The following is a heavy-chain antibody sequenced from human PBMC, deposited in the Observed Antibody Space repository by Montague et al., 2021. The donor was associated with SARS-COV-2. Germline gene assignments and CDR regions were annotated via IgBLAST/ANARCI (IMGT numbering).Heavy chain of an antibody. CDR1: GDSISRYY. CDR3: ARAIWHLDV. Sequence: SETLSLTCSVPGDSISRYYWSWIRQSDGKGLEWIGRIYTGGYVNYNPALQSRVSMSVDTSKSQVSLNVTSVTAADTAVYYCARAIWHLDVWGRGIPVTVSS. CDR2: IYTGGYV. J-gene: IGHJ2*01. V-gene: IGHV4-4*07.